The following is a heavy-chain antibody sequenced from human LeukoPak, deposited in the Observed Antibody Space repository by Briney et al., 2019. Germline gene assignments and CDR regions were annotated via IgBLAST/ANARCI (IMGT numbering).Heavy chain of an antibody. Sequence: SETLSLTCAVYGGSFSGYYWSWIRQPPGKGLEWIGSIYHSGSTYYNPSLKSRVTISVDTSKNQFSLKLSSVTAADTAVYYCARDPGGSSDYWGQGTLVTVSS. CDR2: IYHSGST. CDR1: GGSFSGYY. V-gene: IGHV4-34*01. D-gene: IGHD2-15*01. CDR3: ARDPGGSSDY. J-gene: IGHJ4*02.